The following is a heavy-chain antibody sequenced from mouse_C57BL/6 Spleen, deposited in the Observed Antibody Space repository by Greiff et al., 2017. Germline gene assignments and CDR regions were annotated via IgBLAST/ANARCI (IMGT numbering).Heavy chain of an antibody. Sequence: VQLQQSGAELVKPGASVKLSCKASGYTFTGYWMQWVKQRPGQGLEWIGEIDPSDSFTNYNQNFKGKATLTVDTSSSTAYMQLSSLTSEDSAVYYCARDYYCGSSYWYFDVWGTGTTVTVSS. V-gene: IGHV1-50*01. CDR1: GYTFTGYW. CDR3: ARDYYCGSSYWYFDV. J-gene: IGHJ1*03. D-gene: IGHD1-1*01. CDR2: IDPSDSFT.